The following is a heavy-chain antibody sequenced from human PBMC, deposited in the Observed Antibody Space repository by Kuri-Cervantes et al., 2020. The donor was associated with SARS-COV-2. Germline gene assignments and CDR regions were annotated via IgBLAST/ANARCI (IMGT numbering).Heavy chain of an antibody. CDR2: ISSSSSYI. D-gene: IGHD3-10*01. J-gene: IGHJ6*03. V-gene: IGHV3-21*01. CDR3: ARVKDHPYGSGGRYYYYMDV. CDR1: GFTFSSYS. Sequence: GGSLRLSCAASGFTFSSYSMNWVRQAPGKGLEWVSSISSSSSYIYYADSVKGRFTISRDNAKNSLYLQMNSLRAEDTAVYYCARVKDHPYGSGGRYYYYMDVWGKGTTVTVSS.